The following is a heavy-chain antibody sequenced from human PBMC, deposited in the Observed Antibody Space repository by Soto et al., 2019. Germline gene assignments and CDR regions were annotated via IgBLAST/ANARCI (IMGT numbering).Heavy chain of an antibody. V-gene: IGHV3-30-3*01. CDR3: ASVAAVWSGYYRYYYYGMDV. D-gene: IGHD3-3*01. CDR2: ISYDGSNK. J-gene: IGHJ6*02. CDR1: GFTFSSYA. Sequence: QVQLVESGGGVVQPGRSLRLSCAASGFTFSSYAMHWVRQAPGKGLEWVAVISYDGSNKYYADSVKGRFTISRDNSKNTVYLQMNSLRAGDTAVYSSASVAAVWSGYYRYYYYGMDVWGQGTTVTVS.